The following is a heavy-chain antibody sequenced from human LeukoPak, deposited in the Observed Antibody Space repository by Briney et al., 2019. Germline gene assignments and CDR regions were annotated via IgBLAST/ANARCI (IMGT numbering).Heavy chain of an antibody. CDR1: GYTFINYG. J-gene: IGHJ4*02. CDR2: ISAYNSAYNGNT. V-gene: IGHV1-18*01. CDR3: ARNYDILTGYYYFDY. D-gene: IGHD3-9*01. Sequence: ASVKVSCKASGYTFINYGITWVRQAPGQGLEWMGWISAYNSAYNGNTHYAQKLQGRVTMTTDTSTNTGYMELRSLRSDGTAVYYCARNYDILTGYYYFDYWGRGTLVTVSS.